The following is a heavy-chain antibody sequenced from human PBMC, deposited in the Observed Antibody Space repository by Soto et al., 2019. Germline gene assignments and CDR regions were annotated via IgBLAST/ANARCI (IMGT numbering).Heavy chain of an antibody. J-gene: IGHJ5*02. Sequence: PSETLSLTCAVYGGSFSGYYWSWIRQPPGKGLEWIGEINHRGSTNYNPSLKSRVTISVDTSKNQFSLKLSSVTAADTAVYYCARHGRRATLGLHWFDPWGQGTLVTVSS. V-gene: IGHV4-34*01. CDR1: GGSFSGYY. CDR3: ARHGRRATLGLHWFDP. CDR2: INHRGST. D-gene: IGHD1-26*01.